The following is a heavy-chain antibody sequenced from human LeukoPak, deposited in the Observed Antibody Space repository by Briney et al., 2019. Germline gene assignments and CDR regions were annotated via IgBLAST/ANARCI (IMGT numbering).Heavy chain of an antibody. CDR2: IYYSGST. V-gene: IGHV4-39*01. CDR3: ARLRIAVAGTGVDP. Sequence: SETLSLTCTVSGGSISSSSYYWGWIRQPPGKGLEWIGSIYYSGSTYYNPSLKSRVTISVDTSKNQFSLKLSSVTAADTAVYYCARLRIAVAGTGVDPWGQGTLVTVSS. J-gene: IGHJ5*02. D-gene: IGHD6-19*01. CDR1: GGSISSSSYY.